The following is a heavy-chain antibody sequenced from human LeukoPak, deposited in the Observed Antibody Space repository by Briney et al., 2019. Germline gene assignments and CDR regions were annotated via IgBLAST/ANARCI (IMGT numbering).Heavy chain of an antibody. CDR2: INTDGSST. CDR1: GFTFSSYW. Sequence: GGSLRLSCAASGFTFSSYWMHWVRQAPGKGLVWVSRINTDGSSTSYADSVKGRFTISRDNAKNTLYLQMNSLRAEDTAVYYCARDGDYSNLDYWGQGTLVTVSS. V-gene: IGHV3-74*01. CDR3: ARDGDYSNLDY. D-gene: IGHD4-11*01. J-gene: IGHJ4*02.